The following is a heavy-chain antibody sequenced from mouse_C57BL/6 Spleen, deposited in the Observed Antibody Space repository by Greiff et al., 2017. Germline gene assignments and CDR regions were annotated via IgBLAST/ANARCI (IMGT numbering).Heavy chain of an antibody. CDR3: TRDGWDVGAMDY. CDR1: GFTFSSYA. D-gene: IGHD4-1*01. Sequence: EVKLVESGEGLVKPGGSLKLSCAASGFTFSSYAMSWVRQTPEKRLEWVAYISSGGDYIYYADTVKGRFTISRDNARNTLYLQMSSLKSEDTAMYYCTRDGWDVGAMDYWGQGTSVTVSS. CDR2: ISSGGDYI. V-gene: IGHV5-9-1*02. J-gene: IGHJ4*01.